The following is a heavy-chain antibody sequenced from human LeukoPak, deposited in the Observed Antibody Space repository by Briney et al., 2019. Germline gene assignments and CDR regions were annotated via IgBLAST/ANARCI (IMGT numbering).Heavy chain of an antibody. J-gene: IGHJ4*02. CDR2: INSDGSYT. D-gene: IGHD2-15*01. CDR3: ASQIVVVVAATGTTRSNDY. Sequence: PGGSLRLSCGASGLTFSNYWMHWVRQVPGKGLVWVSRINSDGSYTSYLDSVKGRFTISRDNAKNTLHLQMNSLRAEDTAMYYCASQIVVVVAATGTTRSNDYWGQGTLVTVSS. V-gene: IGHV3-74*01. CDR1: GLTFSNYW.